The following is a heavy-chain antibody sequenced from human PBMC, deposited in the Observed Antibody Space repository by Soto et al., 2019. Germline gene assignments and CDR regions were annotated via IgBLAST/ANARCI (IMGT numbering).Heavy chain of an antibody. V-gene: IGHV3-23*01. CDR1: GFTFSSYA. CDR3: AKVRPQSPTFWSGKGAFYYYYGMDV. Sequence: GSLRLSCAASGFTFSSYAMSWVRQAPGKGLEWVSAISGSGGSTYYADSVKGRFTISRDNSKNTLYLQMNSLRAEDTAVYYCAKVRPQSPTFWSGKGAFYYYYGMDVWGQGTTVTVSS. CDR2: ISGSGGST. D-gene: IGHD3-3*01. J-gene: IGHJ6*02.